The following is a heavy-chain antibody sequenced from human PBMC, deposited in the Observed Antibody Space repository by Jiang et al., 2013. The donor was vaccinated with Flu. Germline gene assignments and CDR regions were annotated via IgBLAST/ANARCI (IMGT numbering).Heavy chain of an antibody. CDR2: INPSGGST. Sequence: QAPGQGLEWMGIINPSGGSTSYAQKFQGRVTMTRDTSTSTVYMELSSLRSEDTAVYYCARDGTHYDFWSGYYNMGNWFDPWGQGTLVTVSS. CDR3: ARDGTHYDFWSGYYNMGNWFDP. D-gene: IGHD3-3*01. J-gene: IGHJ5*02. V-gene: IGHV1-46*01.